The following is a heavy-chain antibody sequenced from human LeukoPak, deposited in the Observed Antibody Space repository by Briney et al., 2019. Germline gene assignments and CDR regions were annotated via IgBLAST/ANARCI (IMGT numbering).Heavy chain of an antibody. CDR1: GYTFTSYD. CDR3: AREHGDYDNYYYGMDV. CDR2: MNPNSGNT. J-gene: IGHJ6*02. V-gene: IGHV1-8*01. Sequence: ASVKVSCKASGYTFTSYDINWVRQATGQGLEWMGWMNPNSGNTGYAQKFQGRVTMTRNTSISTAYMELSSLRSEDTAVYYCAREHGDYDNYYYGMDVWGQGTTVTVSS. D-gene: IGHD4-17*01.